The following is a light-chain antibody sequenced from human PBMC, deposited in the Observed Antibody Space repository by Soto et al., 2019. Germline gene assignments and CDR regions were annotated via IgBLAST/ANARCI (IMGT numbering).Light chain of an antibody. CDR2: DVR. CDR3: CSYAVSSTFGV. J-gene: IGLJ2*01. CDR1: SSDVGGYNC. Sequence: QSALTQPRSVSGSPGQSVTISCTGTSSDVGGYNCVSWYQQHPGKAPKFMIYDVRQRPSGVPDRFSGSKSGNTASLTISGLQAEDEAEYYCCSYAVSSTFGVFGGGIKLTVL. V-gene: IGLV2-11*01.